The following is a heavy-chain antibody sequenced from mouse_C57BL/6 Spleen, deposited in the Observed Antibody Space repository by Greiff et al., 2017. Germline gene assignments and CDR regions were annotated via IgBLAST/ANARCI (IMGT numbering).Heavy chain of an antibody. D-gene: IGHD2-12*01. CDR2: ISSGSSTI. Sequence: DVKLVESGGGLVKPGGSLKLSCAASGFTFSDYGMHWVRQAPETGLEWVAYISSGSSTIYYADTVKGRFTISRDNAKNTLFLQMTSLRSEDTAMYYCARPTTGGWFAYWGQGTLVTVSA. CDR3: ARPTTGGWFAY. CDR1: GFTFSDYG. V-gene: IGHV5-17*01. J-gene: IGHJ3*01.